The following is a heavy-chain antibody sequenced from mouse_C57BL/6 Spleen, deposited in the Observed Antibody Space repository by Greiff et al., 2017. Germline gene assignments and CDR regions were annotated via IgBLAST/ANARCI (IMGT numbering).Heavy chain of an antibody. V-gene: IGHV1-69*01. CDR2: IDPSDSYT. CDR3: ARSGGYYGSSPYWYFDV. D-gene: IGHD1-1*01. CDR1: GYTFTSYW. Sequence: QVQLQQPGAELVMPGASVKLSCKASGYTFTSYWMHWVQQRPGQGLEWIGEIDPSDSYTNYNQKFKGKSTLTVDKSSSSAYMQLSSLTSEDSAVYYCARSGGYYGSSPYWYFDVWGTGTTVTVSS. J-gene: IGHJ1*03.